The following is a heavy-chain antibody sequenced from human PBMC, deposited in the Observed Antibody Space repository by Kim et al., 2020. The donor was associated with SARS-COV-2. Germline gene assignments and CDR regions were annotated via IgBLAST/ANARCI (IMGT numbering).Heavy chain of an antibody. CDR3: ARGSSGWFYFDY. V-gene: IGHV3-33*01. Sequence: GGSLRLSCAASGFTFSSYGMHWVRQAPGKGLEWVAVIWYDGSNKYYADYVKGRFTISRDNSKNTLYLQMNSLRAEDTAVYYCARGSSGWFYFDYWGQGTLVTVSS. D-gene: IGHD6-19*01. J-gene: IGHJ4*02. CDR1: GFTFSSYG. CDR2: IWYDGSNK.